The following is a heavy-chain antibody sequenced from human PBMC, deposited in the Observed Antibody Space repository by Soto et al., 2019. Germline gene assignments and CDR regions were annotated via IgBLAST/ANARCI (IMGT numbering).Heavy chain of an antibody. J-gene: IGHJ3*02. Sequence: ESGGGLVQPGRSLRLSCAASGFTFDDYAMHWVRQAPGKGLEWVSGISWNSGSIGYADSVKGRFTISRDNAKNSLYLQMNSLRAEDTALYYCAKGIAAAGTEGAFDIWGQGTMVTVSS. CDR3: AKGIAAAGTEGAFDI. V-gene: IGHV3-9*01. CDR1: GFTFDDYA. CDR2: ISWNSGSI. D-gene: IGHD6-13*01.